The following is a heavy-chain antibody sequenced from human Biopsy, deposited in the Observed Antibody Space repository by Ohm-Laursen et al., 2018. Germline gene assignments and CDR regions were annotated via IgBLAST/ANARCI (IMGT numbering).Heavy chain of an antibody. CDR2: VTTTSSYI. J-gene: IGHJ4*02. Sequence: SLRLSCAASRFTFTPAWMGPTFTAAWMSWVRQAPGKGLEWVSSVTTTSSYIYYADSVKGRFTISRDNAKNSLYLQMNSLRAEDTAVYYCARAYPPPGRRLVVVAGDFDCWGRGTRVTVSS. V-gene: IGHV3-21*01. CDR3: ARAYPPPGRRLVVVAGDFDC. D-gene: IGHD2-15*01. CDR1: RFTFTPAW.